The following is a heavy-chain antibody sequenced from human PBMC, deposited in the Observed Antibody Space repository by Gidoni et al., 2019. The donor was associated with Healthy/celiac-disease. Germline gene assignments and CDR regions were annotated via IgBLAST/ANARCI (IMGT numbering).Heavy chain of an antibody. CDR2: MNPNSGNT. V-gene: IGHV1-8*01. CDR1: GYTFTSYD. D-gene: IGHD2-15*01. CDR3: ARAVVDGDRGYYYYYGMDV. Sequence: QVQLVQSGAEVKKPGASVKVSCKASGYTFTSYDINWVRQATGQGLEWMGWMNPNSGNTGYAQKFQGRVTMTRNTSISTAYMELSSLRSEDTAVYYCARAVVDGDRGYYYYYGMDVWGQGTTVTVSS. J-gene: IGHJ6*02.